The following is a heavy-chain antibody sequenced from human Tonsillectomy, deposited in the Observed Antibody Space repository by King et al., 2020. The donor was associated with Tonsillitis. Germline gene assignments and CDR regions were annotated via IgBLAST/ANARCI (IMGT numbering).Heavy chain of an antibody. CDR2: IYSSVST. Sequence: VQLVESGGGLIQPGGSLRLSCAASGFIVSSNYMSWVRQAPGKGLEWVSVIYSSVSTYYADSVKGRFTISRDNSRNTLYLQMNSLRAEDTAVYYCARFVPGSWESDYWGQGTLVTVSS. CDR1: GFIVSSNY. D-gene: IGHD1-26*01. CDR3: ARFVPGSWESDY. V-gene: IGHV3-53*01. J-gene: IGHJ4*02.